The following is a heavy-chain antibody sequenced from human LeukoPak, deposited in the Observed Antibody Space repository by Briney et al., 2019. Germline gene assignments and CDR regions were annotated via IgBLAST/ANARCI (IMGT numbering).Heavy chain of an antibody. J-gene: IGHJ4*02. Sequence: GSSVKVSCKASGGTFSSYAISWVRQAPGQGLEWMGGIIPIFGTANYAQKFQGRVTITADKSTSTAYMELSRLRSDDTAVYYCARTGLVVVPAATIYDLDYWGQGTLVTVSS. V-gene: IGHV1-69*06. CDR3: ARTGLVVVPAATIYDLDY. CDR1: GGTFSSYA. D-gene: IGHD2-2*01. CDR2: IIPIFGTA.